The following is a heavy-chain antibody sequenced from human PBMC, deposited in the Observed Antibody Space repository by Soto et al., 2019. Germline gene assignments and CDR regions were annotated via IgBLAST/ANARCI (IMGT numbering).Heavy chain of an antibody. Sequence: PSETLSLTCTVSGGSISSGGYYWSWIRQPPGKGLEWIGYIYYSGSTNYNPSLKSRVTISVDTSKNQFSLKLSSVTAADTAVYYCARDNADYGGNLNAFDIWGQGTLVTVSS. D-gene: IGHD4-17*01. CDR1: GGSISSGGYY. CDR2: IYYSGST. J-gene: IGHJ4*02. CDR3: ARDNADYGGNLNAFDI. V-gene: IGHV4-61*08.